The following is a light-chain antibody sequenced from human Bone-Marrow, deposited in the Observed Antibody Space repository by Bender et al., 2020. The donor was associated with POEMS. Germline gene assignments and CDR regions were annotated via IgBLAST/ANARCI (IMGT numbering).Light chain of an antibody. CDR1: SSDVGTYNL. CDR2: EVS. CDR3: CSYAGSSTLV. J-gene: IGLJ3*02. V-gene: IGLV2-23*02. Sequence: QSALTQPASVSGSPGQSITISCTGGSSDVGTYNLVSWYQQHPGKAPKLMIYEVSERPSGVSNRFSGSKSGNTASLTISGLQAEDEADYYCCSYAGSSTLVFGGGTKLTVL.